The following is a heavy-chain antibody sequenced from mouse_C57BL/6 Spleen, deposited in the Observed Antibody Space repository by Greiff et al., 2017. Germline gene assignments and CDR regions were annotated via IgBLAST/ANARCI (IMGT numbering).Heavy chain of an antibody. V-gene: IGHV1-64*01. D-gene: IGHD2-4*01. CDR2: IHPNSGST. CDR3: ARGGLSRGAMDY. CDR1: GYTFTSYW. Sequence: QVQLQQPGAELVKPGASVKLSCKASGYTFTSYWMHWVKQRPGQGLEWIGMIHPNSGSTNYNEKFKSKATLTVDKSSSTAYIQLSSLTSEDSAVYYCARGGLSRGAMDYWGQGTSVTVSS. J-gene: IGHJ4*01.